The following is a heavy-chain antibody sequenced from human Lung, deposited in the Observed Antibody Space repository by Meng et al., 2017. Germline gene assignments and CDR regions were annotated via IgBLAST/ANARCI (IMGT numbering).Heavy chain of an antibody. CDR1: GYTFIDAY. J-gene: IGHJ4*02. V-gene: IGHV1-2*06. Sequence: QGPVVRVGGEVKKPGALVKLSFMAPGYTFIDAYVHWVRQATGQGLEWMGRIIPSSGDANSAQKFLGRVTLTWDTSISTAYMELSSLRSDDTAIYYCARDGGNYDFDYWGQGTLVTVSS. CDR2: IIPSSGDA. CDR3: ARDGGNYDFDY. D-gene: IGHD1-7*01.